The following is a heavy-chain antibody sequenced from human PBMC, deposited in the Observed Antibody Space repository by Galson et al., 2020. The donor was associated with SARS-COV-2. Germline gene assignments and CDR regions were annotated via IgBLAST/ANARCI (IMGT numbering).Heavy chain of an antibody. CDR3: VRLLGGYYYYGMDV. CDR2: IYYSGRT. Sequence: SETLSLTCTVSGGSISSSRYYWGWIRQPPGEGLEWIGTIYYSGRTYYNPSLKSRVTISVDTSKNQFSLKLSSVTAADTAVYYCVRLLGGYYYYGMDVWGQGTTVTVSS. V-gene: IGHV4-39*01. D-gene: IGHD3-16*01. J-gene: IGHJ6*02. CDR1: GGSISSSRYY.